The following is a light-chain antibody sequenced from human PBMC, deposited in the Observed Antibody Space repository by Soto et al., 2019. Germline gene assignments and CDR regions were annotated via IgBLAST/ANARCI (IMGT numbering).Light chain of an antibody. J-gene: IGLJ3*02. Sequence: QSVLTQPPSVSGAPGQTITMSCTGSGSNVGASYDVHWYQVLPGAGPRLLIYKNNNRPSGVPDRFSGSKSVTSASLAITGLRAEDEADYYCQSYDNSLSGPLFGGGTKVTVL. CDR1: GSNVGASYD. V-gene: IGLV1-40*01. CDR3: QSYDNSLSGPL. CDR2: KNN.